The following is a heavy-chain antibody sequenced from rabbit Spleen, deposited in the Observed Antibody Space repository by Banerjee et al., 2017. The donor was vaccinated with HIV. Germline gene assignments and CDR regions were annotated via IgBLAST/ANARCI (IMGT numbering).Heavy chain of an antibody. CDR3: ARDADDSRYYPDYFTL. D-gene: IGHD1-1*01. CDR1: GFSFSSDYD. J-gene: IGHJ4*01. V-gene: IGHV1S45*01. CDR2: IYAGSSGST. Sequence: QQQLEESGGDLVKPEGSLTLTCTASGFSFSSDYDMCWVRQAPGKGLEWIGCIYAGSSGSTYYASWAKGRFTISKTSSTTVTLQMTSLTAADTATYFCARDADDSRYYPDYFTLWGPGTLVTVS.